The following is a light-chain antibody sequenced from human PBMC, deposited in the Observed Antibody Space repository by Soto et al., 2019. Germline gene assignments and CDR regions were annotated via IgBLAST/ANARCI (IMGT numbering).Light chain of an antibody. J-gene: IGKJ1*01. Sequence: EVVMTQSPATLSVSPGERATLSCRASQKVNANVAWYQQKPGQAPRLLIHGASTRVTGIPARFSGSGFGTALILSISSLQSDHFAIYYCQQYNTWLWTCGQGTKVEGK. CDR3: QQYNTWLWT. CDR1: QKVNAN. V-gene: IGKV3-15*01. CDR2: GAS.